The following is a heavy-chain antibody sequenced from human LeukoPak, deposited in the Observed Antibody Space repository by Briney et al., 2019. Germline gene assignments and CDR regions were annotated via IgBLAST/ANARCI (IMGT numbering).Heavy chain of an antibody. CDR3: STDWYDY. D-gene: IGHD6-13*01. Sequence: GGSLRLSCAASGSGFSFSNAWMTWVRQAPGKGLEWVGRIKSKGDGGTTDYAAPVKGRFTMSRDDSQSTLYLQMNSLKLEDTAIYYCSTDWYDYWGQGTLVTVSS. J-gene: IGHJ4*02. V-gene: IGHV3-15*01. CDR2: IKSKGDGGTT. CDR1: GSGFSFSNAW.